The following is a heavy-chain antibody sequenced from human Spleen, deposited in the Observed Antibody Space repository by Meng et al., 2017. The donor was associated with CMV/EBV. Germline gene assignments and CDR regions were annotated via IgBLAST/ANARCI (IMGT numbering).Heavy chain of an antibody. Sequence: GGSLRLSWAASGFTFSEYWMTWVSQAPRKGLEWVANIKQDGGQKYYVDSVKGRLTISRDNAKNSLYLQMNSRRAEDTAVYYCARDKRTAAMDVWGKGTTVTVSS. CDR1: GFTFSEYW. CDR2: IKQDGGQK. CDR3: ARDKRTAAMDV. J-gene: IGHJ6*04. V-gene: IGHV3-7*01.